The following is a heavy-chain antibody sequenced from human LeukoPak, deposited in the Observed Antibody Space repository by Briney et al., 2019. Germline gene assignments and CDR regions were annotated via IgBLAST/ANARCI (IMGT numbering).Heavy chain of an antibody. Sequence: GSLRLSCAASGFTFSTYGMSWVRQAPGKGLEWIGSIYYSGSTYYNPSLKSRVTISVDTSKNQFSLKLSSVTAADTAVYYCARGGAMGTYYYYMDVWGKGTTVTISS. V-gene: IGHV4-39*07. CDR2: IYYSGST. CDR1: GFTFSTYG. CDR3: ARGGAMGTYYYYMDV. J-gene: IGHJ6*03. D-gene: IGHD1-1*01.